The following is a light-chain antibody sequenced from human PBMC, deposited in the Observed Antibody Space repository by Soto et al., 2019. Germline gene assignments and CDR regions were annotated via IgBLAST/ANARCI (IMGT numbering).Light chain of an antibody. CDR1: SSDVGGYNY. V-gene: IGLV2-11*01. Sequence: QSALTQSRSVSGSPGQSVTISCTGTSSDVGGYNYVSWYQQHPGKAPKLMIYDVSERPSGVPDRFSGSKSGNTASLTISGLQAEDEADYYCSSYAGSDILFGGGTKLTVL. CDR2: DVS. CDR3: SSYAGSDIL. J-gene: IGLJ2*01.